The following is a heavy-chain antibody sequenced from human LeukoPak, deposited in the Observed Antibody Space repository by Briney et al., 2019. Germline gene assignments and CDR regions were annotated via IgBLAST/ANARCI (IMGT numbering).Heavy chain of an antibody. CDR2: ISYDGSNK. CDR3: AKDNYYGSGSYDY. V-gene: IGHV3-30*18. D-gene: IGHD3-10*01. J-gene: IGHJ4*02. Sequence: LEWVEVISYDGSNKYYADSVKGRFTISRDNSKNTLYLQMNSLRAEDTAVYYCAKDNYYGSGSYDYWGQGTLVTVSS.